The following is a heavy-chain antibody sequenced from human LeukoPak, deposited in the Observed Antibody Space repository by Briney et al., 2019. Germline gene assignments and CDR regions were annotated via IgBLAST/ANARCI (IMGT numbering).Heavy chain of an antibody. V-gene: IGHV3-21*01. CDR3: ARDRCSGGSCYLNYGMDV. Sequence: GGSLRLSCAASGFTFSSYSMNWVRQAPGKGLEWVSSICSSSSYIYYADSVKGRFTISRDNAKNPLYLQMNSLRAEDTAVYYCARDRCSGGSCYLNYGMDVWGQGTTVTVSS. CDR1: GFTFSSYS. CDR2: ICSSSSYI. D-gene: IGHD2-15*01. J-gene: IGHJ6*02.